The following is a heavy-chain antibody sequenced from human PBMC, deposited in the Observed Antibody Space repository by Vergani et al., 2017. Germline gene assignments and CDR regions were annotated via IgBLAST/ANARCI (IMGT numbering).Heavy chain of an antibody. CDR3: ARGGLYSFYYFMNV. V-gene: IGHV3-20*01. Sequence: EVEVVESGGKVVRPGGSLRLSCVASGFRFDQFGMMWVRQSPGKGPEWVAGISFNGLTVGYSESVEGRFTISRDNSKKSLFLQMSNVRAEDTASYHCARGGLYSFYYFMNVWGNGTTVKVSS. CDR2: ISFNGLTV. J-gene: IGHJ6*03. D-gene: IGHD2/OR15-2a*01. CDR1: GFRFDQFG.